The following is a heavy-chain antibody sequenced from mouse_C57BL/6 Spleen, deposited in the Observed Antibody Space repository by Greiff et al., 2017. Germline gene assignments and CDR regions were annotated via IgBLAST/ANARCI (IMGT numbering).Heavy chain of an antibody. CDR2: ISNLAYSI. CDR3: ARQEGEYDSWYFDV. D-gene: IGHD2-4*01. CDR1: GFTFSDYG. Sequence: EVMLVESGGGLVQPGGSLKLSCAASGFTFSDYGMAWVRQAPRKGPEWVAFISNLAYSIYYADTVTGRFTISRENAKNTLYLEMSSLRSEDTAMYYCARQEGEYDSWYFDVWGTGTTVTVSS. V-gene: IGHV5-15*01. J-gene: IGHJ1*03.